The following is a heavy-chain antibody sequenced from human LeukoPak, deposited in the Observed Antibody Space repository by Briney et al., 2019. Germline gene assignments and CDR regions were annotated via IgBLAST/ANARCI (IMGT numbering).Heavy chain of an antibody. CDR1: GGSISSYY. J-gene: IGHJ4*02. CDR2: IYYSGST. V-gene: IGHV4-59*01. Sequence: PSETLSLTCTVSGGSISSYYWSWIRQPPGKGLEWIGYIYYSGSTNYNPSLKSRVTISVDTSKNQFSLKLSSVTAADTAVYYCARDGVSGSYQDYWDQGTLVTVSS. D-gene: IGHD1-26*01. CDR3: ARDGVSGSYQDY.